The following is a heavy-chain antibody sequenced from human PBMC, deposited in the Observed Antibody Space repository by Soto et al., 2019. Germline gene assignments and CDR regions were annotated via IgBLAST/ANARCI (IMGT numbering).Heavy chain of an antibody. V-gene: IGHV1-8*01. Sequence: ASVKVSCKASGYTFTSSDINWVRQATGQGLEWMGWMNPNSGNTGYAQKFRGRVTMTRDTSINTAYMELSSLKSEDTAVYYCARMTNYYYYMDVWGKGTTVTVSS. CDR3: ARMTNYYYYMDV. CDR1: GYTFTSSD. J-gene: IGHJ6*03. CDR2: MNPNSGNT.